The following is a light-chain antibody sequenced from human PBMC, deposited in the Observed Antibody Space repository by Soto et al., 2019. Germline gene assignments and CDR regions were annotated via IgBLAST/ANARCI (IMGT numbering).Light chain of an antibody. Sequence: QSVLTQPPSASGTPGQRVTFSCSGGRSNIGSNYVFWHQQFPGTAPKLVIYRNNQRPSGVPDRFSGSKSGTSASLAISGLRSEDEADYYCTSWDDSLYHVVFGGGTKLTVL. CDR1: RSNIGSNY. J-gene: IGLJ2*01. CDR2: RNN. CDR3: TSWDDSLYHVV. V-gene: IGLV1-47*01.